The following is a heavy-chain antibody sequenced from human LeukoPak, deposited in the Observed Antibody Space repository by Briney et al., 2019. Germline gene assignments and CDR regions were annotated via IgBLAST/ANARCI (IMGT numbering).Heavy chain of an antibody. D-gene: IGHD2-15*01. CDR3: ARAPGAALD. J-gene: IGHJ4*02. CDR2: INHSGNT. CDR1: GGSFSGYY. Sequence: LETLSLTCAVYGGSFSGYYWSWIRQPPGKGLEWIGEINHSGNTNYNPSLKSRVTISVDTSKNQFSLKMNSVTAADTAVYYCARAPGAALDWGQGTLVTVSS. V-gene: IGHV4-34*01.